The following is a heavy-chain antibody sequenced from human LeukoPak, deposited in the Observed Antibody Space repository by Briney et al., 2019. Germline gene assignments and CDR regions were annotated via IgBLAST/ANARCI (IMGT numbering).Heavy chain of an antibody. CDR2: ISNSGTTV. CDR1: GFTFTDYY. D-gene: IGHD3-16*01. V-gene: IGHV3-11*01. J-gene: IGHJ5*02. Sequence: GGSLRLSCIASGFTFTDYYMAWIRQAPGKGLEWLSYISNSGTTVSYADSVKGRFTVSRDNAKNSVYLQIDSLRAEDTAMYYCARDRQFRLHDPWGQGILVTVSS. CDR3: ARDRQFRLHDP.